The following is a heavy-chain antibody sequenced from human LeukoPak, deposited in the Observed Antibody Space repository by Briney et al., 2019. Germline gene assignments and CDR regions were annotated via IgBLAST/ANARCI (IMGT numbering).Heavy chain of an antibody. CDR2: INWNSDSI. CDR1: GFTFDDYA. J-gene: IGHJ4*02. CDR3: ARDHRHDYGGAFDY. V-gene: IGHV3-9*01. Sequence: PGRSLRLSCAVSGFTFDDYAMHWVRQVPGKGLEWVSGINWNSDSIGYADSVKGRFTTSRDNAKNSLYLQMNSLRAEDTALYYCARDHRHDYGGAFDYWGQGTLVTVSS. D-gene: IGHD4-17*01.